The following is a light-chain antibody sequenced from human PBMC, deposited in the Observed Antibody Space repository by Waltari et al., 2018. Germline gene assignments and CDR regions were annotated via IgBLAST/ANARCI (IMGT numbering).Light chain of an antibody. J-gene: IGLJ3*02. CDR1: SGHSSNV. V-gene: IGLV4-69*01. CDR3: QTGGNGTWV. CDR2: VNSDGSH. Sequence: QLVLTQSPSASASLGASVKLTCTLSSGHSSNVIAWLQQQPEKGPRYLMRVNSDGSHSRGDEIPDRFSGSSSGAERYLTISSRQSEDEADYYCQTGGNGTWVFGGGTKLTVL.